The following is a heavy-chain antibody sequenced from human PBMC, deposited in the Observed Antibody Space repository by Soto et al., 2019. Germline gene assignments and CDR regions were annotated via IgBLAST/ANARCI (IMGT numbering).Heavy chain of an antibody. V-gene: IGHV5-51*01. CDR1: GFSLNTYW. Sequence: PGEALKISWNASGFSLNTYWIGWVRQKPGKGVEWMGIIFPGDSDTRYRPSFQGQVIIAAYRSISTAYLQWRSLKASDTAIYYCARQGRPYSGSGYYYGMDXWGQGTTVTVS. D-gene: IGHD6-6*01. J-gene: IGHJ6*02. CDR3: ARQGRPYSGSGYYYGMDX. CDR2: IFPGDSDT.